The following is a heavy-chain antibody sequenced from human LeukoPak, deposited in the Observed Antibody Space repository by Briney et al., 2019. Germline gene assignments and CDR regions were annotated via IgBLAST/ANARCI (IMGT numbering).Heavy chain of an antibody. D-gene: IGHD6-13*01. V-gene: IGHV4-31*03. J-gene: IGHJ4*02. CDR3: ARGGRQQLVPVPFDY. Sequence: SETLSLTCTVSGGSISSGGYYWSWIRQHPGKGLEWIGHIYYSGSTYYNPSLRSRVTISVDTSKNQFSLKLSSVTAADTAVYYCARGGRQQLVPVPFDYWGQGTLVTVSS. CDR2: IYYSGST. CDR1: GGSISSGGYY.